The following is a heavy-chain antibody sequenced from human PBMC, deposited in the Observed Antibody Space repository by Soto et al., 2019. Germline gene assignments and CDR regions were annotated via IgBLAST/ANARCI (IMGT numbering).Heavy chain of an antibody. CDR1: GGSISSSNW. CDR2: IYHSGST. J-gene: IGHJ6*02. Sequence: LRETLSLTCAVSGGSISSSNWWSWVRQPPGKGLEWIGEIYHSGSTNYNPSLKSRVTISVDKSKNQFSLKLSSVTAADTAVYYCARDLYRRRGSGSYHDYYYYGMDVWGQGTTVTVSS. V-gene: IGHV4-4*02. D-gene: IGHD3-10*01. CDR3: ARDLYRRRGSGSYHDYYYYGMDV.